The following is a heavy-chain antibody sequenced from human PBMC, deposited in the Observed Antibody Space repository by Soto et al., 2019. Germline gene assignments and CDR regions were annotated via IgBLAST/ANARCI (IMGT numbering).Heavy chain of an antibody. J-gene: IGHJ4*02. CDR2: INHSGST. CDR3: ARGIRGSGSSIGDYFDY. V-gene: IGHV4-34*01. CDR1: GGSFSGYY. D-gene: IGHD3-10*01. Sequence: QVQLQQWGAGLLKPSETLSLTCAVYGGSFSGYYWSWIRQPPGKGLEWIGEINHSGSTNYNPSLKSRVTISVDTSKNQCSLELSSVTAADTAVYYCARGIRGSGSSIGDYFDYWGQGTLVTVSS.